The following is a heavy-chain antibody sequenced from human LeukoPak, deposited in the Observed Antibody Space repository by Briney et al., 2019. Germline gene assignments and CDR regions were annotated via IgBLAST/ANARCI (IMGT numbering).Heavy chain of an antibody. V-gene: IGHV4-59*01. J-gene: IGHJ2*01. D-gene: IGHD3-22*01. CDR2: IYYSGST. CDR3: ARAGYYYDSSGYLSYWYFDL. Sequence: KPSETLSLTCAVYGGSFSGYYWSWIRQPPGKGLEWIGYIYYSGSTNYNPSLKSRVTISVDTSKNQFSLKLSSVTAADTAVYYCARAGYYYDSSGYLSYWYFDLWGRGTLVTVSS. CDR1: GGSFSGYY.